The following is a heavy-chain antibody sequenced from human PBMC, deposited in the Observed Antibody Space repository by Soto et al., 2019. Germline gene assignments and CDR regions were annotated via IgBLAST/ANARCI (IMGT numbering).Heavy chain of an antibody. V-gene: IGHV3-30*07. CDR1: GFTFRNYA. J-gene: IGHJ6*02. CDR3: ARGVRPGTYYYYGMDV. Sequence: GGSLRLSCAASGFTFRNYAMDWVRQTPGKGLEWVAVISYDGTNKYYADSVKGRFTISRDNSKNTLSLQMNSLRAEDTAVYYCARGVRPGTYYYYGMDVWGQGTTVTVSS. D-gene: IGHD3-10*01. CDR2: ISYDGTNK.